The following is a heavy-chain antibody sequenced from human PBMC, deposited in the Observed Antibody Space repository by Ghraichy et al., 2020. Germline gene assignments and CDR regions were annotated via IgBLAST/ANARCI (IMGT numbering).Heavy chain of an antibody. CDR1: GFTFSSYA. CDR2: ISGRGDNT. Sequence: GESLNISCAASGFTFSSYAMSWVRQAPGKGLEWVSSISGRGDNTYYADSVKGRFTISRDNSKNTLFLQMNSLRAEDTAVYFCAKDLSSTSCYYCWFDPCGQGTLVTVSS. J-gene: IGHJ5*02. D-gene: IGHD2-2*01. CDR3: AKDLSSTSCYYCWFDP. V-gene: IGHV3-23*01.